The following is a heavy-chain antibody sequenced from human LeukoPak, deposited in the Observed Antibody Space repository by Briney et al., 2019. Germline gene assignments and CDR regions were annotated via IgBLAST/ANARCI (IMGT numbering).Heavy chain of an antibody. D-gene: IGHD4-23*01. Sequence: ASVKVSCKASGYTFTGYYMHWVRQAPGQGLEWMGWINPNSGGTNYAKKFQGRVTMTRDASISTAYMEMSRLRSDDTAVYYCARYLTRNNWFDPWGQGTLVTVSS. V-gene: IGHV1-2*02. CDR1: GYTFTGYY. CDR3: ARYLTRNNWFDP. CDR2: INPNSGGT. J-gene: IGHJ5*02.